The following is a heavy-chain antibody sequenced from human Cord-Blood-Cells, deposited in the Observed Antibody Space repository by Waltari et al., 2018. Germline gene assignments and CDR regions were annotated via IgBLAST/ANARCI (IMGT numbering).Heavy chain of an antibody. CDR2: IKSKTDGGTT. D-gene: IGHD2-2*01. J-gene: IGHJ3*01. CDR3: TTDSPFHMVVVGTGSFDF. CDR1: GFTFSNAW. Sequence: EVQLVESGGGLVKPGGSLRLSCVASGFTFSNAWMSWVRQAPGKGLEWVGRIKSKTDGGTTDYAAPVKGRFTNSRDDSKNTLYLQKNSLKTQDTAVDYWTTDSPFHMVVVGTGSFDFWGQGKMVNGSS. V-gene: IGHV3-15*01.